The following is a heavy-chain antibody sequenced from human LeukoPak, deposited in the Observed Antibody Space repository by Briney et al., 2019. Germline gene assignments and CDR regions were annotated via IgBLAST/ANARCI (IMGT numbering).Heavy chain of an antibody. Sequence: GGSLRLSCAASGFTFSSHWMHWVRQAPGKGLVWVSGISWNSGRIGYADSVKGRFTISRDNAKNSLYLQMNSLRAEDMALYYCARAGYDDAFDIWGQGTMVTVSS. CDR1: GFTFSSHW. J-gene: IGHJ3*02. D-gene: IGHD5-12*01. CDR3: ARAGYDDAFDI. V-gene: IGHV3-9*03. CDR2: ISWNSGRI.